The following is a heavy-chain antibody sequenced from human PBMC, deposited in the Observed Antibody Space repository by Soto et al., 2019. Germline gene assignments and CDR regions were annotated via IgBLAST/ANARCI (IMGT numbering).Heavy chain of an antibody. V-gene: IGHV4-30-4*02. D-gene: IGHD6-19*01. Sequence: SETLSLTCTVSGGSISSGDYYWSWIRQPPGKGLEWIGYIYYSGSTYYNPSLKSRVTISVDTSKNQFSLKLSSVTAADTAVYYCARGMAGTVFQHWGQGTLVTVSS. J-gene: IGHJ1*01. CDR3: ARGMAGTVFQH. CDR2: IYYSGST. CDR1: GGSISSGDYY.